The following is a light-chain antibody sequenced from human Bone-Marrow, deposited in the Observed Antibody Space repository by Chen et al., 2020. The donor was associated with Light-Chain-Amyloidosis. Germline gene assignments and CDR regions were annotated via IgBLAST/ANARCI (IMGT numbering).Light chain of an antibody. Sequence: SYEVTQAPSVSVSPGQTASITCSGDQLGNKYVSWYQQRPGQSPTLIIYEDHRRPSGVPERFSGSHSGDTATLTISGTQATDESDYYCQAWGGDIVVFGGGTKLTVL. CDR3: QAWGGDIVV. CDR2: EDH. J-gene: IGLJ2*01. V-gene: IGLV3-1*01. CDR1: QLGNKY.